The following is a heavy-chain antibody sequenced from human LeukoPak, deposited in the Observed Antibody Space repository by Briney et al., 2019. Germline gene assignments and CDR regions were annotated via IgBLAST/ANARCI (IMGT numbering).Heavy chain of an antibody. Sequence: QPGGSLRLSCAASGLTFANYAMSWVRQVPGKGLEWVSTISGSGGSTYYTNSVKGQFTISRDNDKNTLYLEMNSLRGEDTAVYYCAKAVASGRSFDYWAQGTLVTVSS. CDR3: AKAVASGRSFDY. CDR2: ISGSGGST. CDR1: GLTFANYA. V-gene: IGHV3-23*01. J-gene: IGHJ4*02. D-gene: IGHD6-19*01.